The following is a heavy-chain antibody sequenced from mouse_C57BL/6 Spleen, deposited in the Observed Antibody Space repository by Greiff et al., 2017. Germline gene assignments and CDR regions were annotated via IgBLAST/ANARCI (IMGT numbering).Heavy chain of an antibody. CDR2: ISYDGSN. D-gene: IGHD1-3*01. J-gene: IGHJ3*01. CDR1: GYSITSGYY. V-gene: IGHV3-6*01. Sequence: EVKLVESGPGLVKPSQSLSLTCSVTGYSITSGYYWNWIRQFPGNQLEWMCYISYDGSNNYNPSLKNRISITRDTSKNQFFLKLNSVTTEDTATYYCATWINSFAYWGQGTLVTVSA. CDR3: ATWINSFAY.